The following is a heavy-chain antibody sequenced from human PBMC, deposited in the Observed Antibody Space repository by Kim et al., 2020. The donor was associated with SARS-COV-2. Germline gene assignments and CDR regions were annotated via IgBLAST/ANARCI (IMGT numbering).Heavy chain of an antibody. V-gene: IGHV4-59*01. CDR1: GGSISSYY. J-gene: IGHJ4*02. CDR2: IYYSGST. D-gene: IGHD6-19*01. Sequence: SETLSLTCTVSGGSISSYYWSWIRQPPGKGLEWIGYIYYSGSTNYNPSLKSRVTISVDTSKNQFSLKLSSVTAADTAVYYCARVEEGGYSSGWYNYWGQGTLVTVSS. CDR3: ARVEEGGYSSGWYNY.